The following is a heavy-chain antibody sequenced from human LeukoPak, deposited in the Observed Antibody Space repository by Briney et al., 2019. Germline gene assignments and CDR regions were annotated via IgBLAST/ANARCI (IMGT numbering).Heavy chain of an antibody. V-gene: IGHV1-18*01. CDR1: GYTFTSYS. D-gene: IGHD6-6*01. CDR2: ISTYNGNS. J-gene: IGHJ4*02. CDR3: AKDRWRDGSSSFDN. Sequence: ASVKVSCKASGYTFTSYSINWVRQAPGQGLEWMGWISTYNGNSNYAQKLQGRVTMTTDTSTSTAYKELRSLRSDDTAMYYCAKDRWRDGSSSFDNWGQGTLVTVSS.